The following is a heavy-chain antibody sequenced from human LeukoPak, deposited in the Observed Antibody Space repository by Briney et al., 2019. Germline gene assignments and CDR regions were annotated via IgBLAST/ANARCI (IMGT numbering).Heavy chain of an antibody. CDR3: ARAMDYYFDY. V-gene: IGHV3-53*01. CDR1: GFTVSSNY. J-gene: IGHJ4*02. CDR2: IYSGGST. D-gene: IGHD5-18*01. Sequence: SGGSLRLSCAASGFTVSSNYMSWVRQAPGKGLEWVSVIYSGGSTYYADSVKGRFTISRDNSKNTLYLQMNSLRAEDTAVYYCARAMDYYFDYWGQGTLVTVSP.